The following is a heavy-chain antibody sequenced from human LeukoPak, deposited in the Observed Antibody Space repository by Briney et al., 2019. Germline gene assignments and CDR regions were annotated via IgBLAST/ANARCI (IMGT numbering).Heavy chain of an antibody. V-gene: IGHV4-59*01. CDR2: IYYSGST. J-gene: IGHJ4*02. D-gene: IGHD3-10*01. CDR1: GGSISSYY. Sequence: SETLSLTCTVSGGSISSYYWSWIRLPPGKGLEWIGYIYYSGSTKYNPPLKSRVTISIDTSKNQFSLKLSSVTAADTAVYYCARFSGSYSFVDYWGQGTLVTVSS. CDR3: ARFSGSYSFVDY.